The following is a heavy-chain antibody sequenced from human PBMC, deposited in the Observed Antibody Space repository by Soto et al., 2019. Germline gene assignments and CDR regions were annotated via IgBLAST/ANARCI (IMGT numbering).Heavy chain of an antibody. CDR2: IKSKTDGGTT. D-gene: IGHD2-8*01. Sequence: EVQLVESGGGLVKPGGSLRLSCAASGFTFSNAWMNWVRQAPGKGLEWVGRIKSKTDGGTTDYAAPVKGRFTISRDDSKNTLYLQMNSLKTEDTAVYYCTTEQVSWYYGMDVWGQGTTVTVSS. CDR1: GFTFSNAW. V-gene: IGHV3-15*07. J-gene: IGHJ6*02. CDR3: TTEQVSWYYGMDV.